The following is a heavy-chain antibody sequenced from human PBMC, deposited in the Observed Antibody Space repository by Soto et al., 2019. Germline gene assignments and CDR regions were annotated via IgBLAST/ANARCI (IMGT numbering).Heavy chain of an antibody. CDR1: GYTISSGFY. CDR2: IYFTGTT. D-gene: IGHD3-10*01. V-gene: IGHV4-38-2*01. Sequence: SETLSLTCDVSGYTISSGFYWAWIRQPPGKRLEWIGNIYFTGTTSYNPSLKTRVTMSVDTSKNQFSLRLSSVTAADTAVFYCARVRRIGMSGSPGDSWGQGTQVTVSS. CDR3: ARVRRIGMSGSPGDS. J-gene: IGHJ4*02.